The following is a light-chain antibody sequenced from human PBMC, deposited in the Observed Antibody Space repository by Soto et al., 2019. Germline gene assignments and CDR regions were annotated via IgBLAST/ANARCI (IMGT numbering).Light chain of an antibody. Sequence: QSVLTQPASVSGSPGQSITISCTGTSSDVGTYNYVSWYQQYPGKAPKVMISEVTNRPSGVSNRFSGSKSGNTASLTISGLQAEDEADYYCSSYTSSNTLVFGGGTKVTVL. CDR1: SSDVGTYNY. CDR3: SSYTSSNTLV. V-gene: IGLV2-14*01. J-gene: IGLJ2*01. CDR2: EVT.